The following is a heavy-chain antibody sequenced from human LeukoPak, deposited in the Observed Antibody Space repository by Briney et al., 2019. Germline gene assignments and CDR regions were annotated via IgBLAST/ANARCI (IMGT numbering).Heavy chain of an antibody. CDR3: ARLRDGYSPCDY. CDR1: GGSISSYY. V-gene: IGHV4-59*08. Sequence: SETLSLTCTVSGGSISSYYWSWIRQPPGKGLEWIGYFYYSGSTNYNPSLKSRVTISVDTSKNQFSLKLSSVTAADTAVYYCARLRDGYSPCDYWGQGTLVTVSS. D-gene: IGHD5-24*01. J-gene: IGHJ4*02. CDR2: FYYSGST.